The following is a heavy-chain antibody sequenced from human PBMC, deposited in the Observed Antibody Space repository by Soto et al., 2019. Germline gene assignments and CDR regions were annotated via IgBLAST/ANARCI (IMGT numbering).Heavy chain of an antibody. CDR2: ISDSSSIK. J-gene: IGHJ6*02. Sequence: VGSLRLSCAASGFTFSSYSMNWVRQAPGKGLEWVSYISDSSSIKYYADSVKGRFTISRESAKNSLYLQMNSLRDEDTAVYYCARDVGYNYGLPVSEYYGMDVWGQGTTVTVSS. V-gene: IGHV3-48*02. CDR1: GFTFSSYS. CDR3: ARDVGYNYGLPVSEYYGMDV. D-gene: IGHD5-18*01.